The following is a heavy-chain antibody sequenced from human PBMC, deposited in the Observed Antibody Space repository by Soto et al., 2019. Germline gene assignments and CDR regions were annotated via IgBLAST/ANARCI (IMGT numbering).Heavy chain of an antibody. V-gene: IGHV1-18*01. D-gene: IGHD2-2*01. J-gene: IGHJ5*02. CDR1: GYTFTSYG. CDR2: ISAYNGNT. Sequence: ASVKVSCKASGYTFTSYGISWVRQAPGQGLDWMGWISAYNGNTNYAQKLQGRVTMTTDTSTSTAYMELRSLRSDDTAVYYCARDDFGCSSTSCYYNWFDPWGQGTLVTVSS. CDR3: ARDDFGCSSTSCYYNWFDP.